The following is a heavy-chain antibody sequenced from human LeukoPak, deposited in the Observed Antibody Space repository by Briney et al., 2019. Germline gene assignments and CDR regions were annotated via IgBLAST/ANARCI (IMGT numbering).Heavy chain of an antibody. CDR2: IKQDGSEK. D-gene: IGHD6-13*01. Sequence: GGSLRLSCAASGFTFSSYWMSWVRQAPGKGLEWVANIKQDGSEKYYVDSVKGRFTISRDNAKNSLYLQMNSLRAEDTAVYYCARVASSGLVLSDYWGQGTLVTVSS. CDR1: GFTFSSYW. J-gene: IGHJ4*02. CDR3: ARVASSGLVLSDY. V-gene: IGHV3-7*03.